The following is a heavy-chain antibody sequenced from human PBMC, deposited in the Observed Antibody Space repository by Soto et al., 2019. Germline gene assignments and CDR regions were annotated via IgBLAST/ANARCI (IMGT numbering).Heavy chain of an antibody. CDR2: IASDGKDK. J-gene: IGHJ4*02. Sequence: ESGGGVVQPGRSLKLSCAASGFTFSNYAIHWVRQAPGKGLEWVAVIASDGKDKRYADSVKGRFTISRDNYKNTVYLQMNSLRGEDTAVYYCAKGGAIAAADYFFDYWGQGSLVTVSS. V-gene: IGHV3-30*18. D-gene: IGHD6-13*01. CDR3: AKGGAIAAADYFFDY. CDR1: GFTFSNYA.